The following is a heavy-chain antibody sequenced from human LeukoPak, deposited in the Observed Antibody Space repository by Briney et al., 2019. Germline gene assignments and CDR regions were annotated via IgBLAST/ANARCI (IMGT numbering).Heavy chain of an antibody. V-gene: IGHV4-39*07. CDR2: LYYTGST. Sequence: SETLSLTCTVSGGSITSNSYYWAWIRQPPGKGLEWIGSLYYTGSTNYSPSLKSRVTISGDTSKNQFSLKLSSVTAADTAVYYCARDGKIAAAASFDYWGQGTLVTVSS. CDR1: GGSITSNSYY. D-gene: IGHD6-13*01. J-gene: IGHJ4*02. CDR3: ARDGKIAAAASFDY.